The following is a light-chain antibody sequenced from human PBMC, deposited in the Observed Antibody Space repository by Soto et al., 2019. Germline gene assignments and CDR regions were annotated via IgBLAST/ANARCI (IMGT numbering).Light chain of an antibody. Sequence: EIVLTQSPGTLSLSPGERATLSCRASQSVSSSYLAWYQQKPDQAPMLLIYGASSRATGIPDRFSGSGSGTDFTLTISRLEPEDFAVYYCQQYGSSPYTFGQGTKLEIK. V-gene: IGKV3-20*01. CDR1: QSVSSSY. J-gene: IGKJ2*01. CDR2: GAS. CDR3: QQYGSSPYT.